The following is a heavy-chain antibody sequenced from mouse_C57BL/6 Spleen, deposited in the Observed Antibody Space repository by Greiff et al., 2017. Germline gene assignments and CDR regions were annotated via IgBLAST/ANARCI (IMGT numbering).Heavy chain of an antibody. CDR3: ARAYYYGSSYWYFDV. V-gene: IGHV14-2*01. CDR1: GFNIKDYY. J-gene: IGHJ1*03. D-gene: IGHD1-1*01. Sequence: VQLQQSGAELVKPGASVKLSCTASGFNIKDYYMHWVKQRTEQGLEWIGRIDPEDGETKCAPKFQGKATITADTSSNTAYLQLSSLTSEDTAVYYCARAYYYGSSYWYFDVWGTGTTVTVSS. CDR2: IDPEDGET.